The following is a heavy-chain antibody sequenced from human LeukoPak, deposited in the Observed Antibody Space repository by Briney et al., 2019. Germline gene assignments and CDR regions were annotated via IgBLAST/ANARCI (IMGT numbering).Heavy chain of an antibody. Sequence: PSETLSLTCTVPGGSISSYYWSWIRQSPGKGLEWIGYISYSGSTNYNPSLKSRVTISVDTSKNQFSLRLRSVAAADTAVYYCARTVGATSTPFDYWGQGTLVTVSS. CDR2: ISYSGST. V-gene: IGHV4-59*08. D-gene: IGHD1-26*01. CDR1: GGSISSYY. CDR3: ARTVGATSTPFDY. J-gene: IGHJ4*02.